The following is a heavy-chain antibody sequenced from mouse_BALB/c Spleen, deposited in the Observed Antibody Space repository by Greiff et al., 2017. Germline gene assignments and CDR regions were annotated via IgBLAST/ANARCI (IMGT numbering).Heavy chain of an antibody. CDR3: ARGDGYDGGFAY. CDR2: ISSGGST. J-gene: IGHJ3*01. CDR1: GFTFSSYA. Sequence: EVKLEESGGGLVKPGGSLKLSCAASGFTFSSYAMSWVRQTPEKRLEWVASISSGGSTYYPDSVKGRFTISRDNARNILYLQMSSLRSEDTAMYYCARGDGYDGGFAYWGQGTLVTVSA. D-gene: IGHD2-2*01. V-gene: IGHV5-6-5*01.